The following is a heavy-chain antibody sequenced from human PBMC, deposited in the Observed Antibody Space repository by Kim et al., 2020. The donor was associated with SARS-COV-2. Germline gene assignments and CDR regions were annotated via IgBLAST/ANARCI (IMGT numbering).Heavy chain of an antibody. CDR3: ARVRGYSYGYFDY. D-gene: IGHD5-18*01. J-gene: IGHJ4*02. Sequence: YNPPLKSRVTIAVDTSKNQFSLKLSSVTAADTAVYYCARVRGYSYGYFDYWGQGTLVTVSS. V-gene: IGHV4-34*01.